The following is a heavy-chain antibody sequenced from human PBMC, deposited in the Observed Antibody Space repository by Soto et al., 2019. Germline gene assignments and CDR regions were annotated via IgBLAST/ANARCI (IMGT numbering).Heavy chain of an antibody. Sequence: AASVKVSCKASGYTFTSYGISWVRQAPGQGLEWMGWINAYNGNANYAQKLQGRVTMTTDTSTSTAYMELRSLRSDDTAVYYCARDGGGSSWYPLYYYYGMDVWGQGTTVTVSS. J-gene: IGHJ6*02. V-gene: IGHV1-18*04. CDR3: ARDGGGSSWYPLYYYYGMDV. CDR2: INAYNGNA. D-gene: IGHD6-13*01. CDR1: GYTFTSYG.